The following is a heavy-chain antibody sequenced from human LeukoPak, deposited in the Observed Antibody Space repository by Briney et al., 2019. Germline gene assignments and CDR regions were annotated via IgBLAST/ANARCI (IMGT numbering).Heavy chain of an antibody. D-gene: IGHD3-22*01. CDR2: ISSSSSYI. J-gene: IGHJ4*02. CDR1: GFTLSSYS. Sequence: GGSLRLSCAASGFTLSSYSMNWVRQAPGKGLEWVSSISSSSSYIYYADSVKGRFTISRDNAKNSLYLQMNSLRAEDTAVYYCARMGPYYDSSGYLFDYWGQGTLVTVSS. CDR3: ARMGPYYDSSGYLFDY. V-gene: IGHV3-21*01.